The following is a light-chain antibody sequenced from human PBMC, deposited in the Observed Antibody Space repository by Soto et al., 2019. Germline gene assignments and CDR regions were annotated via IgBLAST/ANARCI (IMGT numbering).Light chain of an antibody. CDR3: CSYKRSATLV. CDR1: SSDVGGFNY. V-gene: IGLV2-14*03. J-gene: IGLJ2*01. Sequence: QSVLTQPASVSGSPGQSITISCTGSSSDVGGFNYVSWYQQHPGNAPKLLIYEVSNRPSGVSGRFSASKSGKTASLTISGLQAEDEADYYCCSYKRSATLVFAGGTKVTVL. CDR2: EVS.